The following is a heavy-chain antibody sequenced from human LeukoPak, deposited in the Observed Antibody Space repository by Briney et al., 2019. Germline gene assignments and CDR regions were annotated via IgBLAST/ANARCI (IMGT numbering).Heavy chain of an antibody. V-gene: IGHV1-69*04. J-gene: IGHJ4*02. CDR3: ARAGGSSWYVSLYY. CDR1: GGSFSSRV. Sequence: SVTVSCKASGGSFSSRVISWVRQAPGQGLEWMRRIIPIIGRPDYAQKFQGRVTITADKATNTAYMELTSLKSEDTAVYFCARAGGSSWYVSLYYWGQGTLVTVSS. CDR2: IIPIIGRP. D-gene: IGHD6-13*01.